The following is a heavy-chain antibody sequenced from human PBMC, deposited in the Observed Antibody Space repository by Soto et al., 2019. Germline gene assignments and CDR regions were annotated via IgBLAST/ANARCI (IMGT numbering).Heavy chain of an antibody. CDR2: IRQDGSET. D-gene: IGHD1-7*01. Sequence: LIRSCVVSGFRFSSYWMNLVRQAGGKGLEWVAKIRQDGSETHYVDSVTGRFTISRDNAKNSLYMQMNSLRAEDTAVYYCVRGTPTPGLDYWGQGTLVTVSS. V-gene: IGHV3-7*03. CDR1: GFRFSSYW. J-gene: IGHJ4*02. CDR3: VRGTPTPGLDY.